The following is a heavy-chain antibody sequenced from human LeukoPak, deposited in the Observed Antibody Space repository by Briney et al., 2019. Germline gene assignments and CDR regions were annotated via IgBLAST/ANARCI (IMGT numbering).Heavy chain of an antibody. CDR1: GYTFTGYY. CDR2: INPNSGGT. CDR3: ARDQGRIAAAGTSLGY. V-gene: IGHV1-2*02. Sequence: GASVKVSCKASGYTFTGYYMHWVRQAPGQGLEWMGWINPNSGGTNYAQKFQGRVTMTRDTSISTAYMELSRLRSDDTAVYYRARDQGRIAAAGTSLGYWGQGTLVTVSS. D-gene: IGHD6-13*01. J-gene: IGHJ4*02.